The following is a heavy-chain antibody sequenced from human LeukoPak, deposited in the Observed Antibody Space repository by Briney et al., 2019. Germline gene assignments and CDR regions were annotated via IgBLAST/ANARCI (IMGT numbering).Heavy chain of an antibody. V-gene: IGHV3-21*01. CDR1: GFTFSTYS. J-gene: IGHJ6*02. CDR3: ARSGSSLYDYTLDV. Sequence: GGSLRLSCAASGFTFSTYSMNWVRQAPGKGLEWVSSISSGSSYINYADSVKGRFTISRDNAKDSLYLQMNSLRAEDTAVYYCARSGSSLYDYTLDVWGQGTTVTVSS. D-gene: IGHD6-6*01. CDR2: ISSGSSYI.